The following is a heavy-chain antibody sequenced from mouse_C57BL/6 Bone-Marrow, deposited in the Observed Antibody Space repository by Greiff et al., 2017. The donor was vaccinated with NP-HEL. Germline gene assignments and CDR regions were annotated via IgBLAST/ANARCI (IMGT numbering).Heavy chain of an antibody. CDR3: ARDRGYDYDY. CDR2: INYDGSST. V-gene: IGHV5-16*01. Sequence: DVKLVESGGGLVQPGGSLKLSCTASGFTFSDYYMAWVRQVPEKGLEWVANINYDGSSTYYLDSLKSRFIISRDNAKNILYLQMSSLKSEDTATYYCARDRGYDYDYWGQGTTLTVSS. CDR1: GFTFSDYY. D-gene: IGHD2-4*01. J-gene: IGHJ2*01.